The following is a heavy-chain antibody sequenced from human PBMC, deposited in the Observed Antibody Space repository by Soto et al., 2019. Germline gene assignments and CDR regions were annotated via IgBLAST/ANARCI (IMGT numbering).Heavy chain of an antibody. Sequence: AGSLRLAWAASGFTFSMYAMIWIRQVPGKGLEWVSGLYGSGRGIHYADSVKGRFTISRDHCAYAVYLQINNLRVEATAVYYCAKDAIAGGGVWFAHAWGRGTAVTVSS. CDR1: GFTFSMYA. J-gene: IGHJ5*02. D-gene: IGHD3-10*01. V-gene: IGHV3-23*01. CDR3: AKDAIAGGGVWFAHA. CDR2: LYGSGRGI.